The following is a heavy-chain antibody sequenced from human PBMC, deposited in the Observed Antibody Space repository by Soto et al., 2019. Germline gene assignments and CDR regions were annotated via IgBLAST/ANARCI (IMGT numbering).Heavy chain of an antibody. CDR1: GGSISSGGYY. Sequence: SETLSLTCTVSGGSISSGGYYWSWIRQHPGKGLEWIGYIYYSGSTYYNPSLKSRVTISVDTSKNQFSLKLSSVTAADTAVYYCARVRVAPTYSNYRGYYYYYMDVWGKGTTVTVSS. V-gene: IGHV4-31*03. D-gene: IGHD4-4*01. J-gene: IGHJ6*03. CDR2: IYYSGST. CDR3: ARVRVAPTYSNYRGYYYYYMDV.